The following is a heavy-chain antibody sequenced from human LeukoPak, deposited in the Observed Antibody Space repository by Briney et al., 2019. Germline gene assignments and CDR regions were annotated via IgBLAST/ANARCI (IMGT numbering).Heavy chain of an antibody. CDR2: INHSGST. D-gene: IGHD2-2*02. J-gene: IGHJ5*02. V-gene: IGHV4-34*01. CDR1: GGSFSGYY. Sequence: PSETLSLTCAVYGGSFSGYYWSWIRQPPGKGLEWIGEINHSGSTNYNPSLKSRVTISVDTSKNQFSLKLSSVTAADTAVYYCARTLGYCSSTSCYTPGSSGWFDPWGQGTLVTVSS. CDR3: ARTLGYCSSTSCYTPGSSGWFDP.